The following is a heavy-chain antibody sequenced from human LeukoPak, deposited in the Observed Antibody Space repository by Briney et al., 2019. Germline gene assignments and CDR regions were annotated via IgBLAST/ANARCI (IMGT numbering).Heavy chain of an antibody. CDR2: ISAYNGNT. V-gene: IGHV1-18*01. D-gene: IGHD4-17*01. CDR1: GYTFTSYG. J-gene: IGHJ4*02. CDR3: ARESGYGDYGY. Sequence: ASVKVSCKASGYTFTSYGISWVRQAPGQGLEWMGWISAYNGNTNYAQKLQGRVTMTTDTSTNTAYIDLRSLRSDDTAVYYCARESGYGDYGYWGQGTLVTVSS.